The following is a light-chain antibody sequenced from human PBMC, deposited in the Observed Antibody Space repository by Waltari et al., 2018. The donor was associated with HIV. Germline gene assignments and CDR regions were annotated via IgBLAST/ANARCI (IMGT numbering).Light chain of an antibody. CDR1: SSDVGTNNR. Sequence: QSALTQPPSVSASPGQSVTISCTGTSSDVGTNNRVSWYLQPPGTAPRIIIYEVKNRPSWVPDRFSGSKSGNTASLTISGLQAEDEADYYCSSYRTNNTIVFGTGTKVTVL. CDR2: EVK. CDR3: SSYRTNNTIV. V-gene: IGLV2-18*02. J-gene: IGLJ1*01.